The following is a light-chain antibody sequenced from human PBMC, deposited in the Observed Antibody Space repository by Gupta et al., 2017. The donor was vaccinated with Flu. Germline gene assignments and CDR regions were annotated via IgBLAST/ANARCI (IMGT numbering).Light chain of an antibody. CDR1: ALPKQY. J-gene: IGLJ3*02. CDR2: KDS. V-gene: IGLV3-25*01. CDR3: QSADSSGTHGV. Sequence: YELIQPPSVSVSSGQTAKITRPGDALPKQYAYWYQQKPGQAPVLVIYKDSERPSGIPERFSGSSSGTTVTLTISGVQAEDEAVYYCQSADSSGTHGVFGGGTKLAVL.